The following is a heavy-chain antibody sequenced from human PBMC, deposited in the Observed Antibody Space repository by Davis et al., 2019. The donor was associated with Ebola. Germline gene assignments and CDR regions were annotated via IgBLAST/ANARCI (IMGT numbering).Heavy chain of an antibody. V-gene: IGHV3-23*01. J-gene: IGHJ4*02. Sequence: GESLKISCAASGFTFSTYWMSWVRQAPGKGLEWVSTVSVDGGTTWYADSVKGRFTISRDNSKIMVYLQMNNLRAEDTAAYYCAKTGQFDSWGQGTLVTVSS. CDR2: VSVDGGTT. CDR3: AKTGQFDS. CDR1: GFTFSTYW.